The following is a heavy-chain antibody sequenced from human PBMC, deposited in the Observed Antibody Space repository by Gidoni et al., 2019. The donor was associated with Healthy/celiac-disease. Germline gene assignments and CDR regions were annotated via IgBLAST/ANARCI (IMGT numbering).Heavy chain of an antibody. CDR2: IYYSGST. J-gene: IGHJ6*02. V-gene: IGHV4-59*01. CDR3: ARDGRGYYGMDV. CDR1: GGSISSYY. Sequence: QVQLQESGPGLVKPSETLSLTCTVSGGSISSYYWSWIRQPPGKGLEWIGYIYYSGSTNYNPSLKSRVTISVDTSKNQFSLKLSSVTAADTAVYYCARDGRGYYGMDVWGQGTTVTVSS.